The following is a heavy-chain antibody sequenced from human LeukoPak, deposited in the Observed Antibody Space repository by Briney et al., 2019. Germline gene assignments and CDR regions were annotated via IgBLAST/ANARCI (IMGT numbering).Heavy chain of an antibody. CDR3: ARSDLVVVAAYFDY. Sequence: KPGGSLRLSCAASGFTFSDYYMSWIRQAPGKGLEWVSYISSSGSTIYYADSVKGRFTISRDNAKNSLYLQMNSLRAEDTAVYYCARSDLVVVAAYFDYWGQGTLVTVSS. V-gene: IGHV3-11*04. J-gene: IGHJ4*02. CDR2: ISSSGSTI. CDR1: GFTFSDYY. D-gene: IGHD2-15*01.